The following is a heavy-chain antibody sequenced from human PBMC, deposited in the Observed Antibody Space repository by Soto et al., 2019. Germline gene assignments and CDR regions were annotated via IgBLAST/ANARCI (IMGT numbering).Heavy chain of an antibody. J-gene: IGHJ5*02. V-gene: IGHV3-48*01. CDR2: ISSSSSTI. Sequence: GGSLRLSCAASGFTFSSYSMNWVRQAPGKGLEWVSYISSSSSTIYYADSVKGRFTISRDNAKNSLYLQMNSLRAEDTAVYYCARDRYCRGWQGYKRFNLCGQRTLV. CDR3: ARDRYCRGWQGYKRFNL. D-gene: IGHD6-19*01. CDR1: GFTFSSYS.